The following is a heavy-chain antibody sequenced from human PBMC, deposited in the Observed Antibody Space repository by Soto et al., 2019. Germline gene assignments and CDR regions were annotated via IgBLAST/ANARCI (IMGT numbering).Heavy chain of an antibody. CDR2: TYYRSIWQT. CDR1: GDSVSSNSAV. CDR3: ARLVGNSWLDH. Sequence: SQXLSLTCSISGDSVSSNSAVWNWHRQSPSRGLEWLGRTYYRSIWQTEYAVSVKSRMTINPDASKNQFSLQLNPVTPEDTAMYYCARLVGNSWLDHWGQGTLVTVSS. J-gene: IGHJ5*02. D-gene: IGHD6-6*01. V-gene: IGHV6-1*01.